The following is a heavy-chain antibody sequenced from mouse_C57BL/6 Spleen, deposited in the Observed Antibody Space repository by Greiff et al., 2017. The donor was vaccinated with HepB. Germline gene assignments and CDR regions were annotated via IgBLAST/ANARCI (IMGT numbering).Heavy chain of an antibody. V-gene: IGHV5-9-1*02. D-gene: IGHD3-1*01. CDR3: TRDEGYGFAY. J-gene: IGHJ3*01. CDR2: ISSGGDYT. Sequence: EVKVVESGEGLVKPGGSLKLSCAASGFTFSSYAMSWVRQTPEKRLEWVAYISSGGDYTYYADTVKGRFTISRDNARNTLYLQMSSLKSEDTAMYYCTRDEGYGFAYWGQGTLVTVSA. CDR1: GFTFSSYA.